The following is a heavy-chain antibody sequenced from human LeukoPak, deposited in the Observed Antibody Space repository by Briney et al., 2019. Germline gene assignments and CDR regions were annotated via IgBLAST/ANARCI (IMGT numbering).Heavy chain of an antibody. CDR2: FTGSGGST. CDR3: AKNWASGFGGTFDP. Sequence: GGSLRLSCAASGFTFRSYGMSCGRPAPGKGRQWVSAFTGSGGSTYYTDSVKGRFTISRDDSKNTLYLQMNSLRAEDTAVYYCAKNWASGFGGTFDPWGQGTLVTVSS. CDR1: GFTFRSYG. V-gene: IGHV3-23*01. D-gene: IGHD3-16*01. J-gene: IGHJ5*02.